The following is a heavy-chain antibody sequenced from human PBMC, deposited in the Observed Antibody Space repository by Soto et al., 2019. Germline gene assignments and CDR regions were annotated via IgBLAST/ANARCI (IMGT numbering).Heavy chain of an antibody. Sequence: QVQLVESGGGVVQPGRSLRLSCAASGFTFSSYVMHWVRQAPGKGLEWVAVISYDGSNKYYADSVKGRFTISRDNSKNTLYLQMNSLRAEDTAVYYCAREGVYCSGGSCYSYYGMDVWGQGTTVTVSS. V-gene: IGHV3-30-3*01. J-gene: IGHJ6*02. D-gene: IGHD2-15*01. CDR2: ISYDGSNK. CDR3: AREGVYCSGGSCYSYYGMDV. CDR1: GFTFSSYV.